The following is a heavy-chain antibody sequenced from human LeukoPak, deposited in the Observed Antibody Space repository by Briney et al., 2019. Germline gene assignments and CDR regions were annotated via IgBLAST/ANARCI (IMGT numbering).Heavy chain of an antibody. V-gene: IGHV4-61*09. CDR2: IYTTGST. Sequence: SQTLSLTCTVSGGSINTGSYYWSWIRQPAGKGLEWIGHIYTTGSTNYNPSLKSRVTISLDTSKNQFSLKLNSVTAADTGVYYCAREGTYYYESSAYSLFDPWGQGTLVTVSS. CDR1: GGSINTGSYY. J-gene: IGHJ5*02. D-gene: IGHD3-22*01. CDR3: AREGTYYYESSAYSLFDP.